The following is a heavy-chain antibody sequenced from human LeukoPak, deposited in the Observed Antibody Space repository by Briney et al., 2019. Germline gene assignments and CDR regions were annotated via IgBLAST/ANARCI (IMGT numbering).Heavy chain of an antibody. V-gene: IGHV3-48*03. Sequence: SGGSLRLSCAASGFTFSAYEMNWVRQAPGKGLEWVSYIGSSGSTVYYADSVKGRFTISRDNAKNSLFLQMNSLRAEDTAVYYCARVLRYCSGGNCYSGGLGYMDVWGKGTTVTISS. CDR2: IGSSGSTV. D-gene: IGHD2-15*01. CDR1: GFTFSAYE. CDR3: ARVLRYCSGGNCYSGGLGYMDV. J-gene: IGHJ6*03.